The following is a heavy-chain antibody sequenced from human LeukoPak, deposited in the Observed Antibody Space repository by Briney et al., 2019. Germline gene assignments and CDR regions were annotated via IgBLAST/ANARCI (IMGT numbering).Heavy chain of an antibody. Sequence: PSETLSLTCTVSGGSISSYYWSWIRQPPGKGLEWIGYIYYSGSTYYNPSLKSRVTISVDTSKNQFSLKLSSVTAADTAVYYCARDALLRYFDWTDAFDIRGQGTMVTVSS. D-gene: IGHD3-9*01. CDR3: ARDALLRYFDWTDAFDI. CDR1: GGSISSYY. V-gene: IGHV4-30-4*01. J-gene: IGHJ3*02. CDR2: IYYSGST.